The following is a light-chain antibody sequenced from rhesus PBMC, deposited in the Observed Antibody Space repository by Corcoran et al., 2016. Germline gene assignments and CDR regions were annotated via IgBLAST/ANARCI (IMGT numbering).Light chain of an antibody. CDR2: EVS. V-gene: IGLV2-13*03. Sequence: QAVPTQSPSVSGSPGQSVTISCTGTSRDIGGYNRVSWYQQHTGKAPKLMIYEVSKRPSGVSDRFSGSKSGNTASLTISGLQAEDEADYYCSSYASSSTYIFGAGTRLTVL. CDR1: SRDIGGYNR. CDR3: SSYASSSTYI. J-gene: IGLJ1*01.